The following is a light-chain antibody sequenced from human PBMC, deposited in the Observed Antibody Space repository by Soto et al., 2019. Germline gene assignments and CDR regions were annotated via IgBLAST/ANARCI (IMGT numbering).Light chain of an antibody. J-gene: IGLJ1*01. V-gene: IGLV2-14*01. CDR2: EVS. Sequence: QSVLTQPASVSGSPGQTITISCTGTSSDVGAYNYVSWYQQHPGKAPKLMIYEVSNRPSGVSDRFSASKSAFTASLTISGLQTEDEADYYCSSYTTSYFYVFGPGTKVTVL. CDR3: SSYTTSYFYV. CDR1: SSDVGAYNY.